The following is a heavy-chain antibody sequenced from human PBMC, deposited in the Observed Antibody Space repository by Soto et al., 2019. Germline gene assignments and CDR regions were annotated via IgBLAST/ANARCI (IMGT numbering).Heavy chain of an antibody. CDR1: RFTFSSYA. CDR3: ARDGGSPGNYYPASDL. J-gene: IGHJ3*01. CDR2: ISPDGSDT. Sequence: PGGSLRLSCAGSRFTFSSYAMHWVRQAPGKGLEWVSVISPDGSDTFYAESVRGRFTISRDNSKNTMYVQMNSLRPEDTAIYYCARDGGSPGNYYPASDLWGQGTMVTVSS. V-gene: IGHV3-30*04. D-gene: IGHD1-26*01.